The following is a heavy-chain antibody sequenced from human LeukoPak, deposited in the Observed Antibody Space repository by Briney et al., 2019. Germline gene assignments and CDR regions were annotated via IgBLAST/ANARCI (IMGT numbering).Heavy chain of an antibody. CDR3: ARGARALEWLLYNWFDP. CDR2: INHSGST. J-gene: IGHJ5*02. Sequence: SETLSLVCAVYGGSFSGYYWSWIRQPPGKGLEWIGEINHSGSTNYNPSLKSRVTISVDTSKNQFSLKLSSVTAADTAVYYCARGARALEWLLYNWFDPWGQGTLVTISS. V-gene: IGHV4-34*01. D-gene: IGHD3-3*01. CDR1: GGSFSGYY.